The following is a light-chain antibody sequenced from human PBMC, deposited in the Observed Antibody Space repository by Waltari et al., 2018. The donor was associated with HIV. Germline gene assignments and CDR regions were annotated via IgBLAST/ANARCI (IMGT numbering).Light chain of an antibody. Sequence: TQSPSASGAPGQRVTLTSSAVPSTIPSDSIYWYQQVPGTAPKLLKFRGDQRPSGVPDRFSGSKSGASSSLAISGLQSDDEADYYCAAWTDIMSGWLFGGGTKLTVL. CDR2: RGD. V-gene: IGLV1-47*01. CDR1: PSTIPSDS. J-gene: IGLJ3*02. CDR3: AAWTDIMSGWL.